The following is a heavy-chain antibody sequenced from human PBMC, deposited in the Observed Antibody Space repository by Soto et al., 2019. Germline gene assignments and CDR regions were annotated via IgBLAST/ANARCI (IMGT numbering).Heavy chain of an antibody. CDR1: GYSFASHW. CDR3: ARGGMYDSSGYYWAY. Sequence: ESLKISCKGSGYSFASHWVAWVRQMPEKGLEWMGIIYPGDSDTRYSPSFQGQVTISADKSISTAYLQWSSLKASDTAMYYCARGGMYDSSGYYWAYWGQGTLVTVSS. V-gene: IGHV5-51*01. J-gene: IGHJ4*02. CDR2: IYPGDSDT. D-gene: IGHD3-22*01.